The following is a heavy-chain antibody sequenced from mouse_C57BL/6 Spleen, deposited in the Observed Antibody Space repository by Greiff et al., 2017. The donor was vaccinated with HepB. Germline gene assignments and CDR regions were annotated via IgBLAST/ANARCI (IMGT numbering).Heavy chain of an antibody. V-gene: IGHV5-16*01. CDR1: GFTFSDYY. CDR2: INYDGSST. Sequence: EVQVVESEGGLVQPGSSMKLSCTASGFTFSDYYMAWVRQVPEKGLEWVANINYDGSSTYYLDSLKSRFIISRDNAKNILYLQMSSLKSEDTATYYCARETAQAHFDYWGQGTTLTVSS. J-gene: IGHJ2*01. D-gene: IGHD3-2*02. CDR3: ARETAQAHFDY.